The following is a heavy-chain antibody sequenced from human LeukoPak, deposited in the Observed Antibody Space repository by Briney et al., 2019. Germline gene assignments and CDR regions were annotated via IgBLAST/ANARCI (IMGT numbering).Heavy chain of an antibody. V-gene: IGHV5-51*01. Sequence: GESLKISCKGSGYSFTSHWIGWVRQMPGKGLEWMGIIYPGDSDTRYSPSFQGQVTISADKSISTTYLQWSSLKASDTAMYYCVRSTMVRGVISMDVWGQGTTVTVSS. J-gene: IGHJ6*02. CDR3: VRSTMVRGVISMDV. CDR2: IYPGDSDT. D-gene: IGHD3-10*01. CDR1: GYSFTSHW.